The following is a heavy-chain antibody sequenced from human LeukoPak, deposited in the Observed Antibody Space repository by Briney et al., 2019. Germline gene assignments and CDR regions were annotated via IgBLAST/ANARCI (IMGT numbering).Heavy chain of an antibody. CDR1: GGSFSGYY. D-gene: IGHD3-16*02. V-gene: IGHV4-34*01. J-gene: IGHJ4*02. CDR3: ARRFWGSYRPLYYFDY. CDR2: INHSGST. Sequence: SETLSLTCAVYGGSFSGYYWSWIRQPPGKGLEWIGEINHSGSTNYNPSLKSRVTISVDTSKNQFSLKLSSVTAADTAVYYCARRFWGSYRPLYYFDYWGQGTLVTVSS.